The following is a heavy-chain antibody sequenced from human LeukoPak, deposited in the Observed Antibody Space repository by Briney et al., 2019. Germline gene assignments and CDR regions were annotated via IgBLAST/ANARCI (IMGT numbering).Heavy chain of an antibody. CDR1: GFTFSGFA. J-gene: IGHJ6*01. CDR3: AKMKGHPLPKYYMDV. CDR2: ISGSGDNK. Sequence: GGYLSLSCAAYGFTFSGFAMSWVRRTLGKGLEWVSGISGSGDNKLYADSVKGRFTISRDNSKNTLYLEMNSLRAEDTAIYYCAKMKGHPLPKYYMDVWGQGTTVTVSS. D-gene: IGHD1-26*01. V-gene: IGHV3-23*01.